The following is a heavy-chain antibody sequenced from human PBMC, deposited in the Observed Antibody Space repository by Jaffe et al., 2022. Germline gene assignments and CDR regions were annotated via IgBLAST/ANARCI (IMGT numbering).Heavy chain of an antibody. D-gene: IGHD6-13*01. Sequence: QVQLVESGGGVVQPGGSLRLSCAASGFIFSVSGIHWVRQAPGKGLEWVAFVRADGDECYSDSVQGRFTVSRDNSKNTVDLQMNTLRPEDTALYYCAKAGYSSSLDHWGQGTLVTVSS. CDR2: VRADGDE. V-gene: IGHV3-30*02. CDR3: AKAGYSSSLDH. J-gene: IGHJ4*02. CDR1: GFIFSVSG.